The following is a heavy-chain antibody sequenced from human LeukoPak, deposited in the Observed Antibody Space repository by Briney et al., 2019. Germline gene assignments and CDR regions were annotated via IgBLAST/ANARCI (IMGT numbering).Heavy chain of an antibody. Sequence: GGSLRLSCAASGFTFNEYDMHWVRQAPGKGLEWVTFVRYDGNKKTYTDSVKGRFTISRDNSKTTLYLEMNSLRVEDTAMYYCAKGGRGTITGTIFDYWGQGTLVTVSS. CDR3: AKGGRGTITGTIFDY. D-gene: IGHD1-7*01. J-gene: IGHJ4*02. V-gene: IGHV3-30*02. CDR2: VRYDGNKK. CDR1: GFTFNEYD.